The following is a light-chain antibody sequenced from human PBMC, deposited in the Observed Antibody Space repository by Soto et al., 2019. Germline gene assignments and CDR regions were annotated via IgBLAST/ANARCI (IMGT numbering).Light chain of an antibody. CDR1: QSINTW. J-gene: IGKJ1*01. V-gene: IGKV1-5*01. CDR2: DAS. Sequence: DIQMTQSPSTLTAAVGDRVTVTCRASQSINTWLAWYQQKPGKAPKLLIYDASSLQSGVPSRFTGRGSGTEFTLTISSLQPDDFATYYCQQYDPYSRTFGQGTKVEIK. CDR3: QQYDPYSRT.